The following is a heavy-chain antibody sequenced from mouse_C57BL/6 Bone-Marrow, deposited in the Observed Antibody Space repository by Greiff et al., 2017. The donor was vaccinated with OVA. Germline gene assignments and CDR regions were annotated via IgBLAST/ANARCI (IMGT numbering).Heavy chain of an antibody. CDR1: GYTFTDYY. Sequence: EVQLQQSGPELVKPGASVKISCKASGYTFTDYYMNWVKQSHGKSLEWIGDINPNNGGTSYNQKFKGKATLTVDKSSSTAYMELRSLTSEDSAVYYCARYPYYDYDGYYFDYWGQGTTLTVSS. D-gene: IGHD2-4*01. CDR3: ARYPYYDYDGYYFDY. V-gene: IGHV1-26*01. CDR2: INPNNGGT. J-gene: IGHJ2*01.